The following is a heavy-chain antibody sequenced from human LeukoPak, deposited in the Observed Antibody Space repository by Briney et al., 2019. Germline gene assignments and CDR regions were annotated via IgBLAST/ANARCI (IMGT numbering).Heavy chain of an antibody. CDR3: ARLSGGSWANTEYFPD. D-gene: IGHD7-27*01. CDR2: VSPGDSHT. V-gene: IGHV5-51*01. J-gene: IGHJ1*01. CDR1: GYTFNTYW. Sequence: GEALTISCKASGYTFNTYWIGWVRQQPRKGLVWMAIVSPGDSHTRYSPSFQGHFIISADKTVTTASLQGSSLEASDTAVYYCARLSGGSWANTEYFPDWGQGTLVIVSS.